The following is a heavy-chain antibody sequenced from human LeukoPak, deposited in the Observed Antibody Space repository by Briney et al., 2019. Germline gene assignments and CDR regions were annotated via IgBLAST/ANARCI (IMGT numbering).Heavy chain of an antibody. J-gene: IGHJ4*02. Sequence: PSETLSLTCAVYGGSFSGYYWSWIRQPPGKGLEWIGEINHSGSTNYNPSLKSRVTISVDTSKNQFSLKLSSVTAADTAVYYCARRGDSSGYPLDYWGQGTLVTVSS. V-gene: IGHV4-34*01. CDR2: INHSGST. CDR1: GGSFSGYY. CDR3: ARRGDSSGYPLDY. D-gene: IGHD3-22*01.